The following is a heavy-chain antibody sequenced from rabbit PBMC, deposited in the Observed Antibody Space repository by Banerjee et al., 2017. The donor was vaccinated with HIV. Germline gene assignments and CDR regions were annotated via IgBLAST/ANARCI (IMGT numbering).Heavy chain of an antibody. CDR3: ARDDVSGDGYSYKL. CDR1: GIDFSSSYY. V-gene: IGHV1S40*01. Sequence: QSLEESGGGLVKPEGSLTLTCTASGIDFSSSYYMCWVRQAPGKGLEWIACIVTGSSGSTYYASWAKGRFTISKTSSTTVTLQMTSLTAADTATYFCARDDVSGDGYSYKLWGQGTLVTVS. D-gene: IGHD1-1*01. J-gene: IGHJ3*01. CDR2: IVTGSSGST.